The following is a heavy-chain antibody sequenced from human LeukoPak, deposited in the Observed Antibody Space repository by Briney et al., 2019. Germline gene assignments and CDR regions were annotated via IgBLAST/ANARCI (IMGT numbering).Heavy chain of an antibody. V-gene: IGHV3-48*03. J-gene: IGHJ4*02. CDR3: ARRGYTSGLDY. D-gene: IGHD5-18*01. Sequence: GGSLRLSCAASRFTFSSFEMNWVRQAPGKSLEWVSYISSSGRTIYYADSVKGRFTISRDNAKNSLYLQVNSLRAEDTAVYYCARRGYTSGLDYWGQGTLVTVSS. CDR2: ISSSGRTI. CDR1: RFTFSSFE.